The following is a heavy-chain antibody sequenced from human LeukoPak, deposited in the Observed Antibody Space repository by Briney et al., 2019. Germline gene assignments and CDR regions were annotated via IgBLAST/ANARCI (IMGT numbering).Heavy chain of an antibody. Sequence: SETLSLTCTVSGDSISSYYWSWIRQPPGKGLEWIGYIYYSGSTNYNPSLKSRVTISVDTSKNQFSLKLSSVTAADTAVYYCARDGMTNPWYFDLWGRGTLVTVSS. V-gene: IGHV4-59*01. CDR1: GDSISSYY. D-gene: IGHD4-11*01. CDR2: IYYSGST. CDR3: ARDGMTNPWYFDL. J-gene: IGHJ2*01.